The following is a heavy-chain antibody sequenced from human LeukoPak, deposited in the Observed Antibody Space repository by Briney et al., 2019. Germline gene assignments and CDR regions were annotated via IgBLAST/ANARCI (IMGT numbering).Heavy chain of an antibody. CDR2: MNPNSGNT. J-gene: IGHJ3*02. CDR1: GGTFSSYA. D-gene: IGHD3-16*01. CDR3: ARGHMGLGDAFDI. V-gene: IGHV1-8*02. Sequence: ASVKVSCKASGGTFSSYAISWVRQAPGQGLEWMGWMNPNSGNTGYAQKFQGRVTMTRNTSISTAYMELSSLRSEDTAVYYCARGHMGLGDAFDIWGQGTMVTVSS.